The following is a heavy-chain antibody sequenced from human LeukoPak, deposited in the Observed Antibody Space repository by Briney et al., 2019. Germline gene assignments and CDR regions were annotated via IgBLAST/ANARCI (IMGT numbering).Heavy chain of an antibody. J-gene: IGHJ4*02. CDR3: ARAIAARATEFDY. CDR2: INPNSGGT. Sequence: GASVKVSCKASGYTFTRYYMHWVRQAPGQGREWMGWINPNSGGTNYAQKFQGRVTMTRDTSISTADMELSRLRSDDTAVYYCARAIAARATEFDYWGQGTLVSVSS. CDR1: GYTFTRYY. D-gene: IGHD6-6*01. V-gene: IGHV1-2*02.